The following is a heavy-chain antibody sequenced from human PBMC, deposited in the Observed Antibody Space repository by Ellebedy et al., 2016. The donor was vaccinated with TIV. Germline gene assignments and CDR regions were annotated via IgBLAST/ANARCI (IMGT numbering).Heavy chain of an antibody. D-gene: IGHD5-24*01. CDR2: IYYSGRT. CDR1: GGSISSYY. V-gene: IGHV4-59*01. CDR3: GGMATNGMDV. J-gene: IGHJ6*02. Sequence: MPGGSLRLSCTVPGGSISSYYWSWIRQPPGKGLEWIGYIYYSGRTNYSPSLKSRVTISVDTSKNQFSLNLTSVTAADTAVYYCGGMATNGMDVWGQGTTVTVSS.